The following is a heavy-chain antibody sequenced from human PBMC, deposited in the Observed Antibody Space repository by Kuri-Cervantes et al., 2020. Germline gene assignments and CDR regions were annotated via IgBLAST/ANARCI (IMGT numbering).Heavy chain of an antibody. CDR2: IYYSGST. J-gene: IGHJ6*02. Sequence: SETLSLTCTVSGGSISSYYWNWIRQPPGKGLEWIGYIYYSGSTNYNPSLKSRVTISVDTSKNQFSLKLTSVTAADTAVYYCARELYGDGMDVWGQGTTVTVSS. V-gene: IGHV4-59*13. CDR1: GGSISSYY. D-gene: IGHD3-3*01. CDR3: ARELYGDGMDV.